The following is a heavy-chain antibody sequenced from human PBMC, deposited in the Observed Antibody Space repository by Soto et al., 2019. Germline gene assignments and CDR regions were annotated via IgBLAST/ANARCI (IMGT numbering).Heavy chain of an antibody. Sequence: SETLSLTYTVSGDSINNKNYYYSLIRQTPGKGLEWIGHIYDGGYTYSNPSLTSRLVISVDTSKTQFSLKLSSVTAADTAIYYCARGLASDKVDSWGQGTLVTVSS. V-gene: IGHV4-30-4*01. CDR3: ARGLASDKVDS. J-gene: IGHJ4*02. CDR2: IYDGGYT. CDR1: GDSINNKNYY. D-gene: IGHD3-10*01.